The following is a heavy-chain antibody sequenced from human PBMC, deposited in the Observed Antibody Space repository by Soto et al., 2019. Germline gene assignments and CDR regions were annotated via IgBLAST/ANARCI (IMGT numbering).Heavy chain of an antibody. CDR1: GFTFSNNA. V-gene: IGHV3-30-3*01. Sequence: QVQLVESGGGVVQPGRSLRLSCAASGFTFSNNAMDWGSQAPGKGLEWVEVISYDGSNKYIAESVKGRFTISRDNAKNALFLQMNILRAEDTAVYYFARGTTTSSFSAMDVWGQGTTVTVAS. CDR3: ARGTTTSSFSAMDV. J-gene: IGHJ6*02. CDR2: ISYDGSNK. D-gene: IGHD1-1*01.